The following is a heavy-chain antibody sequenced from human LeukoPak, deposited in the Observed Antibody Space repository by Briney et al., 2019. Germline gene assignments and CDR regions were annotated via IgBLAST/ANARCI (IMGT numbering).Heavy chain of an antibody. Sequence: GGSLRLSCAASGFTFSGYWMSWVRQAPGKGLEWVANIKQDGSEKYYVDSVKGRFTISRDNAKNSLDLQMNSLRAEDTAVYYCARVVTATYDYWGQGTLVTVSS. CDR3: ARVVTATYDY. CDR1: GFTFSGYW. V-gene: IGHV3-7*01. D-gene: IGHD2-21*02. J-gene: IGHJ4*02. CDR2: IKQDGSEK.